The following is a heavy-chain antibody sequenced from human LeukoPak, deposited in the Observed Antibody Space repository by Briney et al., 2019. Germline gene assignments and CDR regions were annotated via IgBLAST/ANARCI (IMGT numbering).Heavy chain of an antibody. V-gene: IGHV3-7*01. CDR1: GFTFSSYW. J-gene: IGHJ4*02. CDR3: ARGYFDWLSQDFDY. CDR2: IKTDGSQI. Sequence: GGSLRLSCVASGFTFSSYWMTWVRQAPGKGLEWVANIKTDGSQIYYVDSVKGRFTISRDNAKNSLYLQMNSLRAEDTAVYYCARGYFDWLSQDFDYWGQGTLVTVSS. D-gene: IGHD3-9*01.